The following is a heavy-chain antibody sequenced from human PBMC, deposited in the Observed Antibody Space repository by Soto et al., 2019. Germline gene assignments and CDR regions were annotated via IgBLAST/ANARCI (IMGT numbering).Heavy chain of an antibody. CDR1: GYSFTSYW. Sequence: GWSLKISCKGSGYSFTSYWIGWVRQVPGKGREWMGIIYTGDSDTRYSPSFQGQVTISADKSISTAYLQWSSLKASDTAIYYCAIRGASQWLKFWGQGTLVTVSS. D-gene: IGHD6-19*01. J-gene: IGHJ4*02. V-gene: IGHV5-51*01. CDR3: AIRGASQWLKF. CDR2: IYTGDSDT.